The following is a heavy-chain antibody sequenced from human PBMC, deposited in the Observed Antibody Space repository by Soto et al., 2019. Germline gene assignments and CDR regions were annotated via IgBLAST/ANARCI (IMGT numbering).Heavy chain of an antibody. CDR3: AREYPVHSAYFDY. D-gene: IGHD1-26*01. Sequence: SETLSLTCTVSGGSISRYYWSWIRQSPGKGLEWTGYMYYSGNANYNPSLRSRITISVDTSKNQFSLNLNSVTAADTAVYYCAREYPVHSAYFDYWGQGTMVTVS. CDR2: MYYSGNA. CDR1: GGSISRYY. J-gene: IGHJ4*03. V-gene: IGHV4-59*01.